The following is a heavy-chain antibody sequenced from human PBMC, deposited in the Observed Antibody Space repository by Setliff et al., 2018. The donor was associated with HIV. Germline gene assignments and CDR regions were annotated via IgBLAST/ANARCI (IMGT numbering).Heavy chain of an antibody. D-gene: IGHD4-4*01. J-gene: IGHJ4*02. CDR2: INHSSVT. V-gene: IGHV4-4*02. CDR1: VGSISSINW. Sequence: SETLSLTCAVSVGSISSINWWTGVRQTPGRGLEWIGEINHSSVTNYNPSLKSRLTISVDTSKNQFSLRLRSVTAADTAVYYCATGLTVAPDYWGQGSLVTVSS. CDR3: ATGLTVAPDY.